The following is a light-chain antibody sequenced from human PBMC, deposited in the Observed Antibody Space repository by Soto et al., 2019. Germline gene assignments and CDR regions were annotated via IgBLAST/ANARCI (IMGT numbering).Light chain of an antibody. J-gene: IGKJ2*01. CDR1: QSVSSSY. CDR3: QQYDTWPPMYT. CDR2: GAS. Sequence: EIVLTQSPGTLSLSPGERATLSCRASQSVSSSYLAWYQQKPGQAPRLLNYGASSRATGIPDRFSGSGSGTDFTLTISRLEPEDFAVYYCQQYDTWPPMYTFGQGTNLEIK. V-gene: IGKV3-20*01.